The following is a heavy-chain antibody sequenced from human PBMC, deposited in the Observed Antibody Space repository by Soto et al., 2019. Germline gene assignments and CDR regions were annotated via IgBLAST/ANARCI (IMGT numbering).Heavy chain of an antibody. V-gene: IGHV4-39*07. CDR1: GGSISSSNYY. D-gene: IGHD1-1*01. CDR2: IYYSGTT. CDR3: ARYKYTDYYGMDA. Sequence: PSEALSLTCTVSGGSISSSNYYWGWIRQPPGKGLEWIESIYYSGTTYYNPSLKSRLTLSVDMAKNQFSLELSSVTAADTAVYFCARYKYTDYYGMDAWGQGTTVTVPS. J-gene: IGHJ6*01.